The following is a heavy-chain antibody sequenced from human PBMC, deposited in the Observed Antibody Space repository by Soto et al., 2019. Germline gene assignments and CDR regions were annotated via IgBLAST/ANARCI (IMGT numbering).Heavy chain of an antibody. Sequence: SETLSLTCTVSGGSISRYYWSWIRQPPGKGLEWIGYIYYSGSTNYSPSLWSRVTISIETSKTQFSLKLSSVSAADTAVYYCARTRYDILTGFYFDDWGQGTLVTVSS. CDR1: GGSISRYY. D-gene: IGHD3-9*01. V-gene: IGHV4-59*08. J-gene: IGHJ4*02. CDR3: ARTRYDILTGFYFDD. CDR2: IYYSGST.